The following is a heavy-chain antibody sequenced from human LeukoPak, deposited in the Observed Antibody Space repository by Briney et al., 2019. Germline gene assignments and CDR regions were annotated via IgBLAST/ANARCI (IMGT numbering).Heavy chain of an antibody. CDR3: AKGYIQLWWFDY. V-gene: IGHV3-23*01. J-gene: IGHJ4*02. D-gene: IGHD2-21*01. CDR2: ISGSGDGA. CDR1: GFTFSTYA. Sequence: GGSLRLSCAASGFTFSTYAMSWVRQAPGKGLQWVSLISGSGDGAHYADSVKGRFTISRDNSKNTVYLQITHLRAEDTAVYYCAKGYIQLWWFDYWGQGTLVTVSS.